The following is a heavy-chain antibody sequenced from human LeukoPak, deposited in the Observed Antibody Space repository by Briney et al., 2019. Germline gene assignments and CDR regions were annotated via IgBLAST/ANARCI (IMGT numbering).Heavy chain of an antibody. J-gene: IGHJ4*02. CDR3: AKDLRDSSGYYGAYFDY. D-gene: IGHD3-22*01. CDR1: GFTFSSYA. Sequence: PGGSLRLSCAASGFTFSSYAMSWVRQAPGKGLEWVSAISGSGGSTYYADSVNGRVTISRDNSKNTLYLQMNSLRAEDTAVYYCAKDLRDSSGYYGAYFDYWGQGTLVTVSS. CDR2: ISGSGGST. V-gene: IGHV3-23*01.